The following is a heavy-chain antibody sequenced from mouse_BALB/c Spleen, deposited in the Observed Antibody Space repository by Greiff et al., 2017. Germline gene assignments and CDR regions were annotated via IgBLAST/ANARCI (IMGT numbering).Heavy chain of an antibody. V-gene: IGHV1S81*02. CDR2: INPSNGGT. CDR3: TRPSDLLPIRGYAMDY. Sequence: QVQLQQPGAELVKPGASVKLSCKASGYTFTSYYMYWVKQRPGQGLEWIGGINPSNGGTNFNEKFKSKATLTVDKSSSTAYMQLSSLTSEDSAVYYCTRPSDLLPIRGYAMDYWGQGTSVTVSS. D-gene: IGHD2-1*01. J-gene: IGHJ4*01. CDR1: GYTFTSYY.